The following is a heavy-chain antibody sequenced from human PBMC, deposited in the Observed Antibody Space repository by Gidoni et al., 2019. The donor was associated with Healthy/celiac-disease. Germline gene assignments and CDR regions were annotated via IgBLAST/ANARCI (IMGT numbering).Heavy chain of an antibody. V-gene: IGHV3-74*02. D-gene: IGHD1-26*01. CDR2: SNSDGSSS. Sequence: EVQLVASGGGLVQPGVSLPLSCAACGFTFSRYWMHWCRQAAGKGRVGVSRSNSDGSSSSYAESVKGRFIITSENDKNTPYLQMNSLRAEDTAVYYCSRGRRVVGVNNWFDPWGQGTLVTVSS. J-gene: IGHJ5*02. CDR1: GFTFSRYW. CDR3: SRGRRVVGVNNWFDP.